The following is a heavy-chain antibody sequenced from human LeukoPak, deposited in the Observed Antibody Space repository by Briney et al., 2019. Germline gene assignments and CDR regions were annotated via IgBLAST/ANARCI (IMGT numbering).Heavy chain of an antibody. D-gene: IGHD3-3*01. CDR1: GYTFTGYY. CDR2: INPNSGGT. Sequence: ASVKVSCKASGYTFTGYYMHWVRQAPGQGLEWMGWINPNSGGTNYAQKFQGRVTMTRDTSISTAYMELSRLRSDDTAVYYCARDAQRVMEWLPRYYYYMDVWGKGTTVTISS. V-gene: IGHV1-2*02. CDR3: ARDAQRVMEWLPRYYYYMDV. J-gene: IGHJ6*03.